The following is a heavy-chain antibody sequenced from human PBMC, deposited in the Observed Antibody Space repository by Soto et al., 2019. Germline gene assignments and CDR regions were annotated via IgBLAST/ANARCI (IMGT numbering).Heavy chain of an antibody. J-gene: IGHJ4*02. V-gene: IGHV4-30-4*01. CDR3: ASRYLY. D-gene: IGHD3-16*02. Sequence: LSLTCTVSGDSISNGDYYWSWIRQPPGRGLEWIGYIDSSGSTYYNPSLKSRLTMSVDMSKNQFSLRLTSVTAADTAVYYCASRYLYWGQGLLVTV. CDR1: GDSISNGDYY. CDR2: IDSSGST.